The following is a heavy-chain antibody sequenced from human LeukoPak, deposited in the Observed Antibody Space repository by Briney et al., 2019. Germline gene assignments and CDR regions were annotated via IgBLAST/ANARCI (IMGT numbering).Heavy chain of an antibody. CDR3: ASPYYYDRSSYYHFIDH. V-gene: IGHV4-4*02. Sequence: SETLSLTCGVSGGSISSINWWCWVRQPPGRGLEWIGEIYHGGGSNYNPSLRSRVTMSLDKSKNQFSLMLSSVTAADTAVYYCASPYYYDRSSYYHFIDHWGRGTLVTVSS. CDR1: GGSISSINW. J-gene: IGHJ4*02. CDR2: IYHGGGS. D-gene: IGHD3-22*01.